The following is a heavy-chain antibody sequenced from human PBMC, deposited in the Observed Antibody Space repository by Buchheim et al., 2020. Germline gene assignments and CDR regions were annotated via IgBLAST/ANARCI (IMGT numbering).Heavy chain of an antibody. D-gene: IGHD3-22*01. CDR2: ISRIGSTI. V-gene: IGHV3-48*03. CDR1: GFTFIVNE. CDR3: ARGGSSGYYYVN. Sequence: EVQLVESGGGLVQLGGSLRLSCAPSGFTFIVNEMTGVRKAQGKGLEGVSYISRIGSTIYTADFVKGGSTISRDNAKNYRYLQMNSLRAEDTAVYYCARGGSSGYYYVNWGQGTL. J-gene: IGHJ4*02.